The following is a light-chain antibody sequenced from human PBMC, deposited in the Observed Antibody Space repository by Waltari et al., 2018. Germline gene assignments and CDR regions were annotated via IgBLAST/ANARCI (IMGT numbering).Light chain of an antibody. CDR1: SSDIGANNY. Sequence: QSALTQPASVSGSPGQSITISCTGTSSDIGANNYVPWYRQHPGKAPKLILYHVTTRPSGVSNRFSGSKSGNTASLTISGLQAEDEADYFCSSYTITYTRVFGGGTKLTAL. V-gene: IGLV2-14*01. CDR2: HVT. J-gene: IGLJ3*02. CDR3: SSYTITYTRV.